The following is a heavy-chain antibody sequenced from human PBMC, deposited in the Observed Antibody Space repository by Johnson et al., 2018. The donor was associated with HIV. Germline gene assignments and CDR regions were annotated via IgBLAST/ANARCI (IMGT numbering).Heavy chain of an antibody. CDR1: GFTFDDFG. CDR3: AKDQGKAVAAPDAFDI. J-gene: IGHJ3*02. V-gene: IGHV3-20*04. CDR2: INWNGGST. Sequence: VQLVESGGSVERPGGSLRLSCVASGFTFDDFGMSWVRQAPGKGLEWVSGINWNGGSTGYADSVKGRFTISRDNAKNTLYLQMNSLRAEDTAVYYCAKDQGKAVAAPDAFDIWGQGTMVTVSS. D-gene: IGHD6-19*01.